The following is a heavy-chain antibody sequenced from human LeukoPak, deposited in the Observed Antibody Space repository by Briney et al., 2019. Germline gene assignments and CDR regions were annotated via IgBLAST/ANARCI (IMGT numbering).Heavy chain of an antibody. J-gene: IGHJ4*02. CDR2: IIPIFGTA. V-gene: IGHV1-69*05. CDR3: ASPTTNYYGSGSYLGY. Sequence: ASVKVSCKASGYTFTSYDINWVRQATGQGLEWMGGIIPIFGTANYAQKFQGRVTITTDESTSTAYMELSSLRSEDTAVYYCASPTTNYYGSGSYLGYWGQGTLVTVSS. CDR1: GYTFTSYD. D-gene: IGHD3-10*01.